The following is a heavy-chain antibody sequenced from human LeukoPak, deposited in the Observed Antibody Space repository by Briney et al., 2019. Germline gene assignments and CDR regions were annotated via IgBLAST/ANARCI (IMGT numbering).Heavy chain of an antibody. CDR1: GYSFTSYW. V-gene: IGHV5-51*01. J-gene: IGHJ6*03. D-gene: IGHD6-13*01. Sequence: GESLQISCKGSGYSFTSYWIGWVRQLPGKGLEWMGIIYPGDSDTRYSPSFQGQVTISADKSISTAYLQWSSLKASDTAMYYCARWAAGARNYYYYMDVWGKGTTVTVSS. CDR3: ARWAAGARNYYYYMDV. CDR2: IYPGDSDT.